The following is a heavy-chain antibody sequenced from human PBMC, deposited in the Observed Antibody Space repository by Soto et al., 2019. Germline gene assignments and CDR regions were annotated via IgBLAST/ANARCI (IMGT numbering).Heavy chain of an antibody. CDR2: IYYSGDT. J-gene: IGHJ4*02. CDR3: ARHGRTSGSFSTSSVRTEFDY. Sequence: SETLSLTCTVSGFSISSGTYYWGWVRQSPGKGLEWIGTIYYSGDTYYKPSLKSRVTISIDTSKNQFSLKLNSVTAADTAVYFCARHGRTSGSFSTSSVRTEFDYWGQGTLVTVSS. D-gene: IGHD6-6*01. V-gene: IGHV4-39*01. CDR1: GFSISSGTYY.